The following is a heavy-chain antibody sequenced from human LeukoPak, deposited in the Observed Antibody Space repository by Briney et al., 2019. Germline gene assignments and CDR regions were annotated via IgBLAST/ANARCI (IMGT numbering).Heavy chain of an antibody. CDR2: ISTSGAGT. CDR3: AKDRLDGAAAEY. V-gene: IGHV3-23*01. D-gene: IGHD6-13*01. J-gene: IGHJ4*02. CDR1: GFSFSNYV. Sequence: GGSLRLSCAASGFSFSNYVMSWVRQTPGKGLEWVSVISTSGAGTYYAESVKGRFTISRDNSKNTVYLQMNSLRAEDTAVYHWAKDRLDGAAAEYWGQGTLVTVSS.